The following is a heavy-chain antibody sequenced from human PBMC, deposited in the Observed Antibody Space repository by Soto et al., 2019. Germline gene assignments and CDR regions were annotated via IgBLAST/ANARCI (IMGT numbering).Heavy chain of an antibody. V-gene: IGHV1-69*01. CDR2: IIPIFGTA. J-gene: IGHJ6*02. CDR3: AQRDLNCSSTSCLFYYYGMDV. Sequence: QVQLVQSGAEVKKPGSSVKVSCKASGGTFSSYAISWVRQAPGQGLEWMGGIIPIFGTANYAQKFQGRVTITADESTSTAYKELSSLRSEDTAVYYCAQRDLNCSSTSCLFYYYGMDVWGQGTTVTVSS. CDR1: GGTFSSYA. D-gene: IGHD2-2*01.